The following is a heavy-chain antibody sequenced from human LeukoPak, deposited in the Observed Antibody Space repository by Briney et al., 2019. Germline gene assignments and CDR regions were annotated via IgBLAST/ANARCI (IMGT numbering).Heavy chain of an antibody. CDR2: IYYTGNT. J-gene: IGHJ4*02. CDR3: VRHSRVVAFDY. CDR1: GVSISNHY. V-gene: IGHV4-59*08. D-gene: IGHD2-15*01. Sequence: PSETLSLTCTVSGVSISNHYSSWIRKPPGKGLEWIGYIYYTGNTNYNPSLKSRVTISEDTSKNQVSLELSSVTAADTAVYYCVRHSRVVAFDYWGQGNLVTVSS.